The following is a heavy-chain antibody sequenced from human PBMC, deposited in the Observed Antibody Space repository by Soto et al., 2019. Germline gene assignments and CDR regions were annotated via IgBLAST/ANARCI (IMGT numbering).Heavy chain of an antibody. V-gene: IGHV4-30-2*01. J-gene: IGHJ6*02. CDR3: VRERTIFGVAPGGGVDV. CDR1: GGSISTSDYT. CDR2: VYHSGAT. D-gene: IGHD3-3*01. Sequence: QLQLQESGSGLIKPSQTLSLTCAVSGGSISTSDYTWSWIRQPPGRGLEWIGSVYHSGATHYMPSLKDRLAVSLDKSKNQFSLDLTSVTAADTAVYYCVRERTIFGVAPGGGVDVWGQGTTVTVSS.